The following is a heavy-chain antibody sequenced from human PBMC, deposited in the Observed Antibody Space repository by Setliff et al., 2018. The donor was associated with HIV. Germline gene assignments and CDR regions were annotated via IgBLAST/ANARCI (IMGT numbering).Heavy chain of an antibody. CDR3: ARGATTNFDY. J-gene: IGHJ4*02. V-gene: IGHV4-59*08. CDR2: IYYSGST. D-gene: IGHD1-1*01. CDR1: GGSIRSYY. Sequence: SETLSLTCTVSGGSIRSYYWSWIRQPPGKGLEWIGYIYYSGSTNYNPSLKSRVTISVDTSKNQFSLKLSSVTAADTAVYYCARGATTNFDYWGQGTLVTVSS.